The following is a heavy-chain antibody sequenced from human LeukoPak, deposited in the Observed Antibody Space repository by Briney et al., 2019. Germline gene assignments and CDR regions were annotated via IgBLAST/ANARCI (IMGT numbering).Heavy chain of an antibody. CDR2: ISSSGSTI. CDR3: ARILTAAATPNFDY. D-gene: IGHD6-13*01. J-gene: IGHJ4*02. V-gene: IGHV3-11*01. Sequence: PGGSLRLSCAASGFTFSDYYMSWIRQAPGKGLEWVSYISSSGSTIYYADSVKGRFTISRDNAKNSLYLQMNSLRAEDTAVYYCARILTAAATPNFDYWGQGTLVTVSS. CDR1: GFTFSDYY.